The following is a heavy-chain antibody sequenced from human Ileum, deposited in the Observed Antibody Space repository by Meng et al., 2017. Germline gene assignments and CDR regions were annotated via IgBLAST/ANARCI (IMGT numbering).Heavy chain of an antibody. CDR1: GFTFSSYE. CDR2: IRSKANSYAT. CDR3: TRQVGATKGTDY. D-gene: IGHD1-26*01. V-gene: IGHV3-73*01. Sequence: GESLKISCAASGFTFSSYEMNWVRQASGKGLEWVGRIRSKANSYATAYAASVKGRFTISRDDSKNTAYLQMNSLKTEDTAVYYCTRQVGATKGTDYWGQGTLVTVS. J-gene: IGHJ4*02.